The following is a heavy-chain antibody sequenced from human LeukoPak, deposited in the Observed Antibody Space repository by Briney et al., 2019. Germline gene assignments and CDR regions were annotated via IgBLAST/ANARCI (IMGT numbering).Heavy chain of an antibody. Sequence: SETLSLTCTVSGGSISSYYWSWIRQPPGKGLEWIGEINHSGSTNYNPSLKSRVTISVDTSKNQFSLKLSSVTAADTAVYYCARGEGYYYYYGMDVWGQGTTVTVSS. J-gene: IGHJ6*02. CDR3: ARGEGYYYYYGMDV. CDR1: GGSISSYY. CDR2: INHSGST. V-gene: IGHV4-34*01.